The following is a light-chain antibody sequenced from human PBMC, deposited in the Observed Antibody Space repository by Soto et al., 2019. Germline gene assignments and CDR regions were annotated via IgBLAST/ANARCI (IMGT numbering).Light chain of an antibody. J-gene: IGKJ5*01. CDR2: AAS. CDR3: QQYNNWPPIT. Sequence: IVLTQSPGTLSLSPGERATLSCRASQSVSSSYLAWYQQKPGQAPRLLIYAASRRATGIPDRFSGSGSGTEFTLTISSLQSEDFAVYYCQQYNNWPPITFGQGTRLEIK. CDR1: QSVSSSY. V-gene: IGKV3-20*01.